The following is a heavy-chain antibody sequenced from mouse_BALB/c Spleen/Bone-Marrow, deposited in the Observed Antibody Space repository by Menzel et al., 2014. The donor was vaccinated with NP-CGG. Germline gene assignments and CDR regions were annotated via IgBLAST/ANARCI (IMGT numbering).Heavy chain of an antibody. CDR1: GFSLTSYG. Sequence: VKLQESGPGLVAPSQSLSITCTVSGFSLTSYGVHWVRQPPGKGLEWLGVIWAGGSTNYNSALMSRLSISKDNSKSQVFLKMNSLLTDDTAMYYCARKGSTMITTPFAYWGQGTLVTVSA. V-gene: IGHV2-9*02. D-gene: IGHD2-4*01. J-gene: IGHJ3*01. CDR2: IWAGGST. CDR3: ARKGSTMITTPFAY.